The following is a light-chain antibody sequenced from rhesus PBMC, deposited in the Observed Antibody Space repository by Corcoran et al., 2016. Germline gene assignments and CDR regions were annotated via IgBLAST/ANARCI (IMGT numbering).Light chain of an antibody. V-gene: IGKV1-22*01. CDR1: QSISSW. CDR2: KAS. Sequence: GDTVTITCRASQSISSWLAWYQQKPGKAPKLLIYKASSLESGVPSRFSGSGSGTDFTLTLSSLQSEDFATYYCQQYSSSPFTFGPGPKLDIK. CDR3: QQYSSSPFT. J-gene: IGKJ3*01.